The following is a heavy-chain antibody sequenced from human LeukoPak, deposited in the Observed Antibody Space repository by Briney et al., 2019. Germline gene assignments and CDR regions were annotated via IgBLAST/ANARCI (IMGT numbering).Heavy chain of an antibody. D-gene: IGHD3-3*01. CDR3: ARRDFYGFDP. CDR2: IYPGDSDT. Sequence: RGESLKISCQGSGYIFSTYWIGWVRQMPGKGLEWMGIIYPGDSDTRYSPSFQGQVTISADKSIRTAYLQWSSLKASDTAMYYCARRDFYGFDPWGQGTLVTVSS. J-gene: IGHJ5*02. CDR1: GYIFSTYW. V-gene: IGHV5-51*01.